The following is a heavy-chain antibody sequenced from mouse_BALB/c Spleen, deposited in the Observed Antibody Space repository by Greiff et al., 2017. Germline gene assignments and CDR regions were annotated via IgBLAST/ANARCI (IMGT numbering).Heavy chain of an antibody. J-gene: IGHJ2*01. CDR3: ARSGDRATGTFDY. CDR2: IDPSDSET. V-gene: IGHV1S127*01. CDR1: GYSFTSYW. Sequence: VQLQQSGPQLVRPGASVKISCKASGYSFTSYWMHWVKQRPGQGLEWIGMIDPSDSETRLNQKFKDKATLTVDKSSSTAYMQLSSPTSEDSAVYYCARSGDRATGTFDYWGQGTTLTVSS. D-gene: IGHD4-1*02.